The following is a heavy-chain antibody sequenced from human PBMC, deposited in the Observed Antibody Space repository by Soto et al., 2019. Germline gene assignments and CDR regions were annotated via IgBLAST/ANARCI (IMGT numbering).Heavy chain of an antibody. CDR2: MNPNSGNT. CDR3: AREIVVPAAIYYMDV. V-gene: IGHV1-8*01. D-gene: IGHD2-2*01. CDR1: GYTFTSYD. Sequence: ASVKVSCKASGYTFTSYDINWVRQATGQGLEWMGWMNPNSGNTGYAQKFQGRVTMTRNTSISTAYMELSSLRSEDTAVYYCAREIVVPAAIYYMDVWGNGTTVTVSS. J-gene: IGHJ6*03.